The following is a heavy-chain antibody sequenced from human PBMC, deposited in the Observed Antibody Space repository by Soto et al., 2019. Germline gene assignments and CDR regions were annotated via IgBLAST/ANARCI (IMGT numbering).Heavy chain of an antibody. CDR1: GYTFTSYG. CDR2: MNPNSGNT. J-gene: IGHJ4*02. D-gene: IGHD3-10*01. V-gene: IGHV1-8*02. CDR3: ARGGVFFFAAPTNPFDY. Sequence: ASVKVSCKASGYTFTSYGISWVRQAPGQGLEWMGWMNPNSGNTGCAQKFQGRVTMTRNTSISTAYMELSSLRPEDTAVYYCARGGVFFFAAPTNPFDYWGQGTLVTVSS.